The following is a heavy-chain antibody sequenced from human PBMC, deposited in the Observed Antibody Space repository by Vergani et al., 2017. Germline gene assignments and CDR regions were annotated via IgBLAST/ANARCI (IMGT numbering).Heavy chain of an antibody. J-gene: IGHJ4*02. Sequence: EVQLVESGGGLVQPGRSLRLSCAASGFTFDDYAMHWVRQAPGKGLEWVSGISWNSGSIGYADSVKGRFTISRDNAKNSLYLQMNSLRAEDTALYYCAQGPPYCSSTSCYFDYWGQGTLVTVSS. V-gene: IGHV3-9*01. CDR2: ISWNSGSI. CDR1: GFTFDDYA. CDR3: AQGPPYCSSTSCYFDY. D-gene: IGHD2-2*01.